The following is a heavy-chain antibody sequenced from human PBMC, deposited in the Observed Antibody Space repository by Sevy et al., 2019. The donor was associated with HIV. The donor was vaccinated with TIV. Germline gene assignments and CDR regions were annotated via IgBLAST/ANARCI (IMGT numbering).Heavy chain of an antibody. Sequence: GGSLRLSCAASGFTFSSYWMSWVRQAPGKGLEWVANIKQDGSEKYYVDSVKGRFTISRDNAKNSLYLQMNSLRAEDTALYYCARGIGAVAGFIDYWGQGTLVTVSS. CDR3: ARGIGAVAGFIDY. CDR1: GFTFSSYW. D-gene: IGHD6-19*01. J-gene: IGHJ4*02. CDR2: IKQDGSEK. V-gene: IGHV3-7*01.